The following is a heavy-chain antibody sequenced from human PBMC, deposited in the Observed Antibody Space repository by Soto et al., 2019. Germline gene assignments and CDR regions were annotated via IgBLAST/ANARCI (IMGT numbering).Heavy chain of an antibody. CDR3: VRVVSGITGTPDAFDI. D-gene: IGHD1-7*01. CDR1: GDSVSSNSAA. V-gene: IGHV6-1*01. Sequence: SQTLSLTCAISGDSVSSNSAAWNWIRQSPSRGLEWLGRTYYRSKWYNDYAVSVKSRITINPDTSKNQFSLQLNSVTPEDTAVYYCVRVVSGITGTPDAFDIWGQGTMVTVSS. CDR2: TYYRSKWYN. J-gene: IGHJ3*02.